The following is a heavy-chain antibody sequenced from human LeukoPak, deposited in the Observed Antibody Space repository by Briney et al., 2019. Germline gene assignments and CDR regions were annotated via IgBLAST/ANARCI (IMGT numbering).Heavy chain of an antibody. V-gene: IGHV3-48*02. J-gene: IGHJ4*02. D-gene: IGHD6-13*01. CDR3: AHSNWVY. CDR1: GFTFSDYS. Sequence: PGGSLRLSCVASGFTFSDYSMNWVRHAPGEGLEWVSYISSSTSTMYYADSVKGRFTISRDNAKNSLYLQMDSLRDEDTAVYYCAHSNWVYWGQGTLVTVSS. CDR2: ISSSTSTM.